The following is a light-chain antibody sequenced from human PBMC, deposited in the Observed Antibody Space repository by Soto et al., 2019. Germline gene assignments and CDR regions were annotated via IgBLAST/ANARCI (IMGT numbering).Light chain of an antibody. Sequence: MTQSPPTLSVSPGERATLSCSASRSISTNVAWYQHKSGQAPRLLIYSASTRAPGIPTRFSGSGSGTDFTLTISSLEPEDFAVYYCQQRSDWSSVTFGGGTKVDI. CDR1: RSISTN. CDR3: QQRSDWSSVT. J-gene: IGKJ4*01. CDR2: SAS. V-gene: IGKV3-15*01.